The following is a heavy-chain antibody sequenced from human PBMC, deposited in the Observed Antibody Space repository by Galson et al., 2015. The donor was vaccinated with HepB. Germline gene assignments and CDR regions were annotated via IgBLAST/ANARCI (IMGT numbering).Heavy chain of an antibody. CDR1: GFTFSSYG. Sequence: SLRLSCAASGFTFSSYGMHWVRQAPGKGLEWVAVIWYDGSNKYYADSVKGRFTISRDNSKNTLYLQMNSLRAEDTAVYYCARANWADYYYMDVWGKGTTVTVSS. CDR3: ARANWADYYYMDV. D-gene: IGHD7-27*01. V-gene: IGHV3-33*01. CDR2: IWYDGSNK. J-gene: IGHJ6*03.